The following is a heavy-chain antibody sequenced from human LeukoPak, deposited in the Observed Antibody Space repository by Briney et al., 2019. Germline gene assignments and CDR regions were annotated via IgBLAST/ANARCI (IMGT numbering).Heavy chain of an antibody. J-gene: IGHJ5*02. CDR2: IYYSGST. D-gene: IGHD3-10*01. CDR1: GGSISSYY. Sequence: SETLSLTCTVSGGSISSYYWSWIRQPPGKGLEGIGYIYYSGSTNYNPSLKSRVTISVDTSKNQFSLKLSSVTAADTAVYYFASTYYYGSGSYQGWSDRWGQGTLVTVSS. CDR3: ASTYYYGSGSYQGWSDR. V-gene: IGHV4-59*01.